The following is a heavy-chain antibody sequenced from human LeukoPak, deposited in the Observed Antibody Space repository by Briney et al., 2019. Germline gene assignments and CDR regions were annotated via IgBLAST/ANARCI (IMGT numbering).Heavy chain of an antibody. V-gene: IGHV4-59*01. D-gene: IGHD4-17*01. CDR3: ARGATTTVTTSGFAFDI. CDR1: GGSFSTYY. CDR2: IYYSGST. Sequence: SETLSLTCTVSGGSFSTYYWSWIRQPPGKGLEWIGYIYYSGSTNYNPSLKSRVTISVDTSKNQFSLKLSSVTAADTAVYYCARGATTTVTTSGFAFDIWGQGTMVTVSS. J-gene: IGHJ3*02.